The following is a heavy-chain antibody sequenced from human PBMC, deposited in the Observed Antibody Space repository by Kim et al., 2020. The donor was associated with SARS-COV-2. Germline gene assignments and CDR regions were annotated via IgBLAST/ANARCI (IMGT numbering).Heavy chain of an antibody. J-gene: IGHJ6*02. CDR3: VRTDPYDFWSGYPYGMDV. CDR2: ISSNGGST. D-gene: IGHD3-3*01. V-gene: IGHV3-64D*06. Sequence: GGSLRLSCSASGFTFSSYAMHWVRQAPGKGLEYVSAISSNGGSTYYADSVKGRFTISRDNSKNTLYLQMSSLRAEDTAVYYCVRTDPYDFWSGYPYGMDVWGPGTTVTDSS. CDR1: GFTFSSYA.